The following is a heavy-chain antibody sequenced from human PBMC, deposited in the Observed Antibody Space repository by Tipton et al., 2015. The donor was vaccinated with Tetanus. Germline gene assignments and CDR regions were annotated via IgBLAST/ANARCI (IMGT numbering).Heavy chain of an antibody. CDR2: INHSGST. Sequence: TLSLTCAVYGGSFSAYYWSWIRQSPGKGLEWIGEINHSGSTTYSPSFKSRVTISVDTPKNQFSLNLTSVTAADTAVYYCARTAHNWFDPWGQGILVTVSS. D-gene: IGHD2-21*02. J-gene: IGHJ5*02. V-gene: IGHV4-34*01. CDR1: GGSFSAYY. CDR3: ARTAHNWFDP.